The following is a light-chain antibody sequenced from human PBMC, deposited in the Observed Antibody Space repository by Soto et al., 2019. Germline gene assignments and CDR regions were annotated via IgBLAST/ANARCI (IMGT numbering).Light chain of an antibody. CDR3: QQYDISFRT. V-gene: IGKV3-20*01. CDR2: GTS. Sequence: EIVLTQSPGTLSLSPGERATLSCRASQSVNSNYLAWYQQKPGQSPRVLLYGTSSRATGIPDRFSGSGSGTDFTLTISTLEPEDFAVYYCQQYDISFRTFGQGTKVEIK. CDR1: QSVNSNY. J-gene: IGKJ1*01.